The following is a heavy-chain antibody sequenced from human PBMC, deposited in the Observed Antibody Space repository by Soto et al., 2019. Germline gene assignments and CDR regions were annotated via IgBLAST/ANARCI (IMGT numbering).Heavy chain of an antibody. CDR1: GGKCGNHG. V-gene: IGHV3-23*01. Sequence: VRPLRVCCGAAGGKCGNHGRRRVIKTTGKGLEWVSAISGSGGSTYYADSVKGRFTISRDNSKNTLYLQMNSLRAEDTAVYYCAKNVWGITIFGGMDVWGQGTTVTVSS. J-gene: IGHJ6*02. D-gene: IGHD3-9*01. CDR2: ISGSGGST. CDR3: AKNVWGITIFGGMDV.